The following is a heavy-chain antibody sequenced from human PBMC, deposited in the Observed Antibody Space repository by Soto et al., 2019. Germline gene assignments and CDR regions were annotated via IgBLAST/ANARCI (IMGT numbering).Heavy chain of an antibody. D-gene: IGHD6-19*01. CDR2: ISGSGTYI. CDR1: GLTFSSYS. V-gene: IGHV3-21*04. J-gene: IGHJ4*02. CDR3: TKDRDGDSGWFGDY. Sequence: PGGSLRLSCAASGLTFSSYSINWVRQAPGKGLEWVSSISGSGTYIYYADSMKGRFTISRDNAKNSLYLQMNSLRVEDTAVYYCTKDRDGDSGWFGDYWGQGILVTVSS.